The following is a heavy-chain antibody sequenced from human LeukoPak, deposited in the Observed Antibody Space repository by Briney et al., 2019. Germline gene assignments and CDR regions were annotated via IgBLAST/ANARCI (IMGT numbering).Heavy chain of an antibody. J-gene: IGHJ4*02. V-gene: IGHV4-4*02. CDR2: IFHSGST. CDR1: GGSISTNNW. CDR3: ARVDCSDGSCYSPDY. D-gene: IGHD2-15*01. Sequence: SGTLSLTCAVSGGSISTNNWWTWVRQPPGKGLEWIGEIFHSGSTHYNPSLKSRVSISVDKSRNQFSLRLSSVTAADTVVYYCARVDCSDGSCYSPDYWGQGTLVAVSS.